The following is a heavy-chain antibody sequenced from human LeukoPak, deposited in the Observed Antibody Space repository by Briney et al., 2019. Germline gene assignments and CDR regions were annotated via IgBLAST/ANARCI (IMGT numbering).Heavy chain of an antibody. J-gene: IGHJ3*02. V-gene: IGHV4-59*01. CDR1: GGSISSYY. D-gene: IGHD3-22*01. CDR3: ARVSNSGYNSRGAFDI. CDR2: IYYSGST. Sequence: PSETLSLTCTVSGGSISSYYWSWIRLPPGKGLEWIGYIYYSGSTNYNPSLKSRVTISVDTSKNQFSLKLSSVTAADTAVYYCARVSNSGYNSRGAFDIWGQGTMVTVSS.